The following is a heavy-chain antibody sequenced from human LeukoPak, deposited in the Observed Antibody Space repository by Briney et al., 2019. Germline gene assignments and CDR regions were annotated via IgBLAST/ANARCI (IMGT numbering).Heavy chain of an antibody. Sequence: PSETLSLTCTVSGGSISSSGKYGAWIRQPPGKGLEGMGCMFYSGTTYYNPSIRSRVTISVDTSKNQFSLHLSSVTAADTAVYYCARGPVYYDFWSGQGFDIWGQGTVVTVSS. D-gene: IGHD3-3*01. V-gene: IGHV4-39*07. J-gene: IGHJ3*02. CDR3: ARGPVYYDFWSGQGFDI. CDR1: GGSISSSGKY. CDR2: MFYSGTT.